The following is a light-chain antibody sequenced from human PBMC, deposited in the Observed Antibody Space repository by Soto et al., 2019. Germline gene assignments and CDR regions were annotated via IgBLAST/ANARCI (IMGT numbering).Light chain of an antibody. V-gene: IGKV3-20*01. CDR3: QQYGTSPLT. CDR2: GAS. Sequence: IVLTQAPGTLSLFPGERATLSCRASQSVSSNYLAWYQQRPGQAPRLRIYGASSRATGIPDRFSGSGSGTDFTLTISRLEPEDFAVYYCQQYGTSPLTFGGGTKVEIK. CDR1: QSVSSNY. J-gene: IGKJ4*01.